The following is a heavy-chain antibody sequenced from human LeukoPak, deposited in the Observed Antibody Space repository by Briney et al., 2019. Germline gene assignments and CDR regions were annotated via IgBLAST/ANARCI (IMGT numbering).Heavy chain of an antibody. V-gene: IGHV4-59*08. J-gene: IGHJ5*02. D-gene: IGHD6-13*01. CDR2: IYYSGST. Sequence: PSETLSLTCTVSGGSISSYYWSWIRQPPGKGLEWIGYIYYSGSTNYNPSLKSRVTISVDTSKNQYSLKLSSVTAADTAVYYCASSYSSSWYVAWFDPWGQGTLVTVSS. CDR1: GGSISSYY. CDR3: ASSYSSSWYVAWFDP.